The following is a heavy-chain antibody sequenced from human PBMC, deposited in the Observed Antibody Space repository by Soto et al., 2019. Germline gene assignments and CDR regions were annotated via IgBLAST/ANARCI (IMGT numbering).Heavy chain of an antibody. CDR3: ARATPGGYDSSGYYSNWFDP. D-gene: IGHD3-22*01. CDR2: IYYSGST. Sequence: SETLSLTCTVSGGSGSSGSYYLSWIRQPPEKGLEWIGYIYYSGSTNYNPSLKSRVTISVDTSKNQFSLKLSSVTAADTAVYYCARATPGGYDSSGYYSNWFDPWGQGTLVTVSS. CDR1: GGSGSSGSYY. J-gene: IGHJ5*02. V-gene: IGHV4-61*01.